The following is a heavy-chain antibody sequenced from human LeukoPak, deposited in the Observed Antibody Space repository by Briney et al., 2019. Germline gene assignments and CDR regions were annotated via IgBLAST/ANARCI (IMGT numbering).Heavy chain of an antibody. CDR2: INWNGGST. V-gene: IGHV3-20*04. Sequence: AGGSLRLSCAASGFTFDDYGISWVRHAPGKGLEWVSGINWNGGSTVYADSVKGRFTISRDNAKNSLYLQMNSLRAEDTALYYCARDLATADGVDYWGQGTLVTVSS. J-gene: IGHJ4*02. CDR3: ARDLATADGVDY. D-gene: IGHD1-26*01. CDR1: GFTFDDYG.